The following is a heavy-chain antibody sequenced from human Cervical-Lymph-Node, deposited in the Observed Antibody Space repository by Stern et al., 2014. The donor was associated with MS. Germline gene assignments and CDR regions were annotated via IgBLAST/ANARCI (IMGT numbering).Heavy chain of an antibody. CDR1: GGSISSYH. Sequence: VQLEESGPGLVKPSATLSLTCTVSGGSISSYHWTWIRQPPRKGLEWIGYIYYSGSTKYNPSLKSRVTISLDMSKNQFSLKLSSVIAADTAVYYCARGRGYYYFDYWGQGNPVTVSS. CDR2: IYYSGST. J-gene: IGHJ4*02. V-gene: IGHV4-59*01. CDR3: ARGRGYYYFDY. D-gene: IGHD3-22*01.